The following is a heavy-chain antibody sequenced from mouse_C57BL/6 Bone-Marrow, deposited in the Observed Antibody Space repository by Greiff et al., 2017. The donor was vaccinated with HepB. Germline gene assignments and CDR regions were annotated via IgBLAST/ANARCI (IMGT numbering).Heavy chain of an antibody. J-gene: IGHJ2*01. CDR2: ITHSGET. V-gene: IGHV12-3*01. CDR3: AVDPRVYDGYLDY. D-gene: IGHD2-3*01. CDR1: GFPITSGYY. Sequence: VQRVESGPGLVKPSQSLFLTCSITGFPITSGYYWIWIRQSPGKPLEWMGYITHSGETFYNPSLQSPISITRETSKNQFFLQLNSVTTEDTAMYYCAVDPRVYDGYLDYWGQGTTLTVSS.